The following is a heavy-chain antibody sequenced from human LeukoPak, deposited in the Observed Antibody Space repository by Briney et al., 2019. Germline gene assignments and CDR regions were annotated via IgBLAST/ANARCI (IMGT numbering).Heavy chain of an antibody. Sequence: GGSLRLSCAASGFAFSSYSMNWVRQAPGKGLEWVSSISSSSSYIYYADSVKGRFTISRDNAKNSLYLQMNSLRAEDTAVYYCAREGGIAAAGPFDYWGQGTLVTVSS. CDR3: AREGGIAAAGPFDY. V-gene: IGHV3-21*01. D-gene: IGHD6-13*01. CDR2: ISSSSSYI. CDR1: GFAFSSYS. J-gene: IGHJ4*02.